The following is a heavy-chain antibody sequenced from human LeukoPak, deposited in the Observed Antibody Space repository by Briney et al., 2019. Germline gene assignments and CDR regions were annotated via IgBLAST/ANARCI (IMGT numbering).Heavy chain of an antibody. CDR2: IYSGGST. J-gene: IGHJ4*02. D-gene: IGHD1-26*01. CDR1: GFTVGSNY. V-gene: IGHV3-66*01. Sequence: GGSLRLSCAASGFTVGSNYMSWVRQAPGKGLEWVSVIYSGGSTHYAETVEGRFIISRDKPKNTLYLQMNSLRVEDTAVYYCARDPYSGSYPYDDWGQGTLVTVSS. CDR3: ARDPYSGSYPYDD.